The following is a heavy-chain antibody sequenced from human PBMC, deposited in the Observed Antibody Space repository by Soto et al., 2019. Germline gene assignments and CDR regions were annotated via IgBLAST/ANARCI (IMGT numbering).Heavy chain of an antibody. CDR1: GFSFSTCG. V-gene: IGHV3-33*01. CDR2: IFHDGSEK. J-gene: IGHJ4*02. D-gene: IGHD3-9*01. Sequence: QVQLVESGGGVVQPARSLRLSCEASGFSFSTCGMHWVRQAPGKGLEWVAAIFHDGSEKYYAHSVKGRFASSRDNAKNRVYLQVMGRRAEDTAVYYCGRDPADILTGYPDYWGQGTLVTVSS. CDR3: GRDPADILTGYPDY.